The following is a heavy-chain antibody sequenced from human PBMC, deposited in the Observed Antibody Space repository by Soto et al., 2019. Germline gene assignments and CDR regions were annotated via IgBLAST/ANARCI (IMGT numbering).Heavy chain of an antibody. CDR3: ARVQYYYDSSGYYSSGYFDY. CDR1: GYTFTGYY. D-gene: IGHD3-22*01. J-gene: IGHJ4*02. V-gene: IGHV1-2*02. Sequence: ASVKVSCKASGYTFTGYYMHWVRQAPGQGLEWMGWINPNSGGTNYAQKFQGRVTMTRDTSISTAYMELSRLRSDDTAVYYCARVQYYYDSSGYYSSGYFDYWGQGTLVTVSS. CDR2: INPNSGGT.